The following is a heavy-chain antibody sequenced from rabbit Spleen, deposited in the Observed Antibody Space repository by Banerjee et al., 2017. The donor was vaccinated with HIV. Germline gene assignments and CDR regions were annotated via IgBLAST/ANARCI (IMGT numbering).Heavy chain of an antibody. CDR3: ARNYVNAFDP. CDR1: GFSFSSTYW. Sequence: QSLEESGGGLVQPEGSLTLTCTASGFSFSSTYWMSWVRQAPGKGLEWIACIYAGSSGSTYSATWAKGRFTVSKASSTTVTLKMTSLTAADTATYFCARNYVNAFDPWGQGTLVTVS. J-gene: IGHJ2*01. D-gene: IGHD1-1*01. CDR2: IYAGSSGST. V-gene: IGHV1S40*01.